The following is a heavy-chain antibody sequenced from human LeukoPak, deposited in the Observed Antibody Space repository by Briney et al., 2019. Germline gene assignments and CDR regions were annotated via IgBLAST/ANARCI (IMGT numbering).Heavy chain of an antibody. CDR1: DDSISDYY. CDR2: FHNSGTS. V-gene: IGHV4-59*01. D-gene: IGHD3-16*02. CDR3: ARSSQVIGWSFDP. J-gene: IGHJ5*02. Sequence: PSETLSLTCTVSDDSISDYYRGWIRQPPGKGLEWIGYFHNSGTSTYNPSLKSRVTISVDTSKNQSYLKLSSVTAADTAVYYCARSSQVIGWSFDPWGQGTLVTVSS.